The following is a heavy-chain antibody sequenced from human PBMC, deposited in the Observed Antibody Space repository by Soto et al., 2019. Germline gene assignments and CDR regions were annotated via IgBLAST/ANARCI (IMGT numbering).Heavy chain of an antibody. CDR2: IGGYKGNT. CDR3: APHPLHTRMTSGY. CDR1: GYTFTNYG. V-gene: IGHV1-18*01. D-gene: IGHD2-21*01. Sequence: QVQLVQSGAEVREPGASVKVSCKASGYTFTNYGVSWVRQAPGQGLEWMGWIGGYKGNTNYAQKLQGRVTLTTDTSKSTAYMELRSLRSGDTAVDYCAPHPLHTRMTSGYWGQGTLVT. J-gene: IGHJ4*02.